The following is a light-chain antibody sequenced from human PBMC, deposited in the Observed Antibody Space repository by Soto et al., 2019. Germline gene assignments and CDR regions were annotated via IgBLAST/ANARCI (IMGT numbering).Light chain of an antibody. V-gene: IGKV3-11*01. CDR2: DAS. CDR1: QSVSSY. Sequence: EIVLTQSPATLSLSPGERATLSCRASQSVSSYLAWYPQKPGQAPRLLIYDASNRATGIPARFSGSGSGTDFTLSISSLEPEDFAVYYCQQRSNWLLTVGGGTEVEIK. J-gene: IGKJ4*01. CDR3: QQRSNWLLT.